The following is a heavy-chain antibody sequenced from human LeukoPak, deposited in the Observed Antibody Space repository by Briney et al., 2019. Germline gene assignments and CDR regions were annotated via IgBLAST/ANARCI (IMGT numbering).Heavy chain of an antibody. CDR2: ISPGVSGYT. J-gene: IGHJ4*02. CDR1: GFSFNSYT. D-gene: IGHD5-12*01. V-gene: IGHV3-21*04. CDR3: AKEYSGYDFDY. Sequence: PGGSLRLSCLASGFSFNSYTMNWVREAPGKGLEWVSTISPGVSGYTWYAESVKGRFTISRYKPENSLYLQMDSLRAEDTALYYCAKEYSGYDFDYWGQGTLVTVS.